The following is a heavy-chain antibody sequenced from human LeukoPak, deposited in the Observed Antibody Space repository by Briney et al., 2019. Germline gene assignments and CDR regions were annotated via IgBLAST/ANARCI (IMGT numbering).Heavy chain of an antibody. CDR2: IRYDGSNK. J-gene: IGHJ4*02. CDR1: GFTFSRYG. V-gene: IGHV3-30*02. Sequence: GGSLRLSCAASGFTFSRYGMHWVRQAPGKGLEWVAFIRYDGSNKYYADSLKGRFTISRDNSMNTLSLQMNSLRAEDTAIYYCVKVAKYYYGSETFYFFEHWGQGTPVTAS. D-gene: IGHD3-10*01. CDR3: VKVAKYYYGSETFYFFEH.